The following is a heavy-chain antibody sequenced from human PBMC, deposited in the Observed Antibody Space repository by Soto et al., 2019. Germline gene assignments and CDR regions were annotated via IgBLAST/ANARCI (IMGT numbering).Heavy chain of an antibody. J-gene: IGHJ6*02. CDR1: GGSISSSSYY. CDR3: ARASYRRYYYGSGRNYYYGMDV. D-gene: IGHD3-10*01. V-gene: IGHV4-39*07. Sequence: PSETLSLTCTVSGGSISSSSYYWGWIRQPPGKGLEWIGSINHSGSTYYNPSLKSRVTISVDTSKNQFSLKLSSVTAEDTAVYYCARASYRRYYYGSGRNYYYGMDVWGQGTTVTVSS. CDR2: INHSGST.